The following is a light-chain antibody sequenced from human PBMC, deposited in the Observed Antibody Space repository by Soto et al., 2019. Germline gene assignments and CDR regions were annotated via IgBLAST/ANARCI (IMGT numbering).Light chain of an antibody. CDR2: GAA. Sequence: IGLTKSQGTLSLSPGERATLSCRASQSVSSSYLAWYQQKPGQTPKLLIYGAASMATGIPDRFSGGGSGTDCTLTNSILEPEDFAVYYFQQCGSSPRTFDQGTKVEIK. CDR1: QSVSSSY. J-gene: IGKJ1*01. V-gene: IGKV3-20*01. CDR3: QQCGSSPRT.